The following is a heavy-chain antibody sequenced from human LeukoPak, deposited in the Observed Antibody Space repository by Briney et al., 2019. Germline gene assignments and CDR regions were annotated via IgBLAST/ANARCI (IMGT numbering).Heavy chain of an antibody. CDR1: GYTFTSYY. CDR2: INPNSGGT. Sequence: ASVTVSCTASGYTFTSYYMHWVRQAPGQGLEWMGWINPNSGGTNYAQKFQGRVTMTRDTSISAAYMELSRLRSDDTAVYYCARHCSSTSCPPDGNYWGQGTLVTVSS. J-gene: IGHJ4*02. V-gene: IGHV1-2*02. D-gene: IGHD2-2*01. CDR3: ARHCSSTSCPPDGNY.